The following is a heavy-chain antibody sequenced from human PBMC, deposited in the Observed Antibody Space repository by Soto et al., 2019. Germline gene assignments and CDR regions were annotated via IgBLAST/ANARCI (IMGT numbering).Heavy chain of an antibody. D-gene: IGHD1-1*01. J-gene: IGHJ6*02. CDR3: VRDDDVLDV. CDR1: GFFVSSNY. CDR2: IYSGGST. V-gene: IGHV3-53*01. Sequence: GGSLSLSCAASGFFVSSNYMSWVRQAPGKGLEWVSVIYSGGSTNYEDSVKGRFTISRDNSKNIFYLKMITVTAEDTAVYYFVRDDDVLDVWGQGTAVIVS.